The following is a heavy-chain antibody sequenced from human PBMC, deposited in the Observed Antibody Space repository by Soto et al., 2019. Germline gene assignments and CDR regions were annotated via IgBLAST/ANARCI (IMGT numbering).Heavy chain of an antibody. V-gene: IGHV3-23*01. CDR2: ISGSGGST. J-gene: IGHJ4*02. CDR3: AKVAHSSILYSSTFDY. D-gene: IGHD6-13*01. Sequence: GSLRLSCAASGFTFSSYAMSWVRQAPGKGLEWVSAISGSGGSTYYADSVKGRFTISRDNSKNTLYLQMNSLRAEDTAVYYCAKVAHSSILYSSTFDYRGQGTLVTVSS. CDR1: GFTFSSYA.